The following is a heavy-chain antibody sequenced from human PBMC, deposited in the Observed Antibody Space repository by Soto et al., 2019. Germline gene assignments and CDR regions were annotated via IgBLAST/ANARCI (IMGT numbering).Heavy chain of an antibody. CDR1: GFTVSSNY. V-gene: IGHV3-66*01. CDR2: IYSGGST. J-gene: IGHJ4*02. D-gene: IGHD6-6*01. Sequence: GGSLRVSCAASGFTVSSNYMSWVSQAPGKGLEWVSVIYSGGSTYYADSVKGRFTISRDNSKNTLYLQMNSLRAEDTAVYYCARALYSSSADFDYWGQGTLVTVSS. CDR3: ARALYSSSADFDY.